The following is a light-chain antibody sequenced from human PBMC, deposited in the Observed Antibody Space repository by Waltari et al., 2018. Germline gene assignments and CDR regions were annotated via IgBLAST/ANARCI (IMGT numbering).Light chain of an antibody. J-gene: IGLJ2*01. CDR1: EVDNEY. V-gene: IGLV3-1*01. CDR3: QAWHRNTVI. CDR2: QDS. Sequence: SYELTQPPSVSVSPGQTASVTCFGDEVDNEYPSWYQHKPCQSPVLVIYQDSKRPSGTPARFSGSKSGNTATLTISGTQAVDEAAYYCQAWHRNTVIFGGGTELTVL.